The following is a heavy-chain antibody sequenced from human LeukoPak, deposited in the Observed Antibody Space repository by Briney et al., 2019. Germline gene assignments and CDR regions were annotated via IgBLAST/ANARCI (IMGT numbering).Heavy chain of an antibody. J-gene: IGHJ6*03. CDR3: ARAPYDSSGYYKNVYYYMDV. CDR1: GGTFSSYA. D-gene: IGHD3-22*01. V-gene: IGHV1-69*05. CDR2: IIPIFGTA. Sequence: ASVKVSCKASGGTFSSYAISWVRQAPGQGLEWMGGIIPIFGTANYAQKFQGRVTITTDESTSTAYMELSSLRSEDTAVYYCARAPYDSSGYYKNVYYYMDVWGKGTTVTVSS.